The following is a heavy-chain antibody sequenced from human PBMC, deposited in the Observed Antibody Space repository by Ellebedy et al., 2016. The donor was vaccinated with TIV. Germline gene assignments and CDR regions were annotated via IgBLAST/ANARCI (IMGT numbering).Heavy chain of an antibody. V-gene: IGHV4-59*12. CDR1: SGSISSSY. D-gene: IGHD2-8*01. Sequence: SETLSLTCTVSSGSISSSYWTWIRQPPGKGLEWIGNVYYSGSTDYNPSLKSRVTISVDTSKNQFSLKLSSVTAADTAVYYCARDPAGAHCINGVCYRRYFFDYWGQGILVTVSS. J-gene: IGHJ4*02. CDR3: ARDPAGAHCINGVCYRRYFFDY. CDR2: VYYSGST.